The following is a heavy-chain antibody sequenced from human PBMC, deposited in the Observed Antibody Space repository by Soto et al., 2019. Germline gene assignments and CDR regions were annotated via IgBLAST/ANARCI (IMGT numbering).Heavy chain of an antibody. CDR1: GYIFTDYY. CDR2: INPNSGGT. D-gene: IGHD3-3*01. Sequence: GASVKVSCKTSGYIFTDYYMHWVRQAPGQELGWMGRINPNSGGTDYAQKFQGRVTMTRDTSTSTANMELSSLRSEDTAEHNYTRALTITGYYNFWSGYEKYYYYYMDVWGKGTTVTVSS. J-gene: IGHJ6*03. V-gene: IGHV1-2*06. CDR3: TRALTITGYYNFWSGYEKYYYYYMDV.